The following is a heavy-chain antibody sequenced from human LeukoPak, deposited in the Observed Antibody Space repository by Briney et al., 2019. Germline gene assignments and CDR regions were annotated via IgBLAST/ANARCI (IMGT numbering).Heavy chain of an antibody. J-gene: IGHJ4*02. CDR1: GFTFSSYA. V-gene: IGHV3-21*01. Sequence: PGRSLRLSFAASGFTFSSYAMHWVRQAPGKGLEWVSSISSSSSYIYYADSVKDRFTISRDNAKNSLYLQMNSLRAEDTAVYYCAKFAYCGGDCYSPGFDYWGQGTLVTVSS. D-gene: IGHD2-21*02. CDR3: AKFAYCGGDCYSPGFDY. CDR2: ISSSSSYI.